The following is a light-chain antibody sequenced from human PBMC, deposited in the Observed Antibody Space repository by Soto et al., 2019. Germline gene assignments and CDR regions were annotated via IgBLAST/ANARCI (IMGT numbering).Light chain of an antibody. CDR3: QQYYSSPQA. CDR2: WAS. J-gene: IGKJ1*01. CDR1: HIFLDNSDNRNY. V-gene: IGKV4-1*01. Sequence: DIWMTQSPASLAVSLCARAILKCKSSHIFLDNSDNRNYLAWYQQKSGQPPRLIMYWASSRNSGVPDRFSGSGSGTDFILTISSLQAEDAAVYFCQQYYSSPQAFGQGTKVDIK.